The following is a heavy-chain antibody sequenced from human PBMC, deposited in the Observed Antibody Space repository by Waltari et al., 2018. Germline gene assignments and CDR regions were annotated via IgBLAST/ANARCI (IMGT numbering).Heavy chain of an antibody. D-gene: IGHD6-13*01. CDR1: GGTFSSYA. V-gene: IGHV1-69*01. CDR2: IIPIFGTA. CDR3: ARPTRIAAVNPTGYYYGMDV. Sequence: QVQLVQSGAEVKKPGSSVKVSCKASGGTFSSYATSWVRQAPGQGLEWMGGIIPIFGTANYAQKFQGRVTITADESTSTAYMELSSLRSEDTAVYYCARPTRIAAVNPTGYYYGMDVWGQGTTVTVSS. J-gene: IGHJ6*02.